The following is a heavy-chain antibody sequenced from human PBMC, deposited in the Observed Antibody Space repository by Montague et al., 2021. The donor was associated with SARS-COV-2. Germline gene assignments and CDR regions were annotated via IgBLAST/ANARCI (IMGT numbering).Heavy chain of an antibody. CDR1: GFTFSDYW. CDR2: INSDGSSI. Sequence: SLRLSCAASGFTFSDYWVHWIRQAPGKGLVWVSRINSDGSSITYADSVKGRFTISRDNAKNTLYLQMNSLRAEDTAVYYCARDRFQYNWFDPWGQGTLVTVSS. V-gene: IGHV3-74*01. CDR3: ARDRFQYNWFDP. D-gene: IGHD3-16*01. J-gene: IGHJ5*02.